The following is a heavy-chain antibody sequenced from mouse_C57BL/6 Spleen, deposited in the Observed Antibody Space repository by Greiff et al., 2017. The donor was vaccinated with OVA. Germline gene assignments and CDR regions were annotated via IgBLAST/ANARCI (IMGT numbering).Heavy chain of an antibody. CDR3: ARSGSSYEYAMDY. Sequence: VKLQQSGAELARPGASVKLSCKASGYTFTSYGISWVKQRTGQGLEWIGEIYPRSGNTYYNEKFKGKATLTADKSSSTAYMELRSLTSEDSAVYFCARSGSSYEYAMDYWGQGTSVTVSS. CDR2: IYPRSGNT. CDR1: GYTFTSYG. D-gene: IGHD1-1*01. J-gene: IGHJ4*01. V-gene: IGHV1-81*01.